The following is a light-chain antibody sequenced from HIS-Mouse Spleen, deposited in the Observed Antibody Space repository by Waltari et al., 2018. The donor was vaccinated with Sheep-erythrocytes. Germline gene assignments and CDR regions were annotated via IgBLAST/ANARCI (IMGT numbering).Light chain of an antibody. CDR3: CSYAGSSTPWV. V-gene: IGLV2-23*01. J-gene: IGLJ3*02. CDR1: SRDVGRYHL. Sequence: QSALTQPASVSGSPGPSTTISCTGTSRDVGRYHLVSWYQQHPGKAPKPMIYEGSKRPSGVSNRFSGSKSGNTASLTISGLQAEDEADYYCCSYAGSSTPWVFGGGTKLTVL. CDR2: EGS.